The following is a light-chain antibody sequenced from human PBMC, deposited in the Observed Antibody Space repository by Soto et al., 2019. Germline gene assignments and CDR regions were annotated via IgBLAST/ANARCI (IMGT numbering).Light chain of an antibody. J-gene: IGKJ3*01. CDR1: QSVSNY. V-gene: IGKV3-11*01. CDR2: DTS. Sequence: EIVLTQSPATLSLSPGERATLSCRASQSVSNYSAWYQQKPGQAPRLLIYDTSNMATGTPARFSGSGSGTDFTLTISSLEPVDFAVYYCHQRDNWLFGPGTKVDIK. CDR3: HQRDNWL.